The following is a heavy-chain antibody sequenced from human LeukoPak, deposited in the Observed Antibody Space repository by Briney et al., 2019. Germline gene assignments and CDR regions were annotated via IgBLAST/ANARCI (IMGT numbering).Heavy chain of an antibody. V-gene: IGHV1-69*06. CDR1: GGTFSSYA. CDR2: IIPIFGTA. Sequence: SVKVSCKASGGTFSSYAISWVRQAPGQGLEWMGGIIPIFGTANYAQKFQGRVTITADKSTRTAYMELSSLRSEDTAVYYCARDHFGSGSYWYSYFDHWGQGTLVTVSS. CDR3: ARDHFGSGSYWYSYFDH. D-gene: IGHD3-3*02. J-gene: IGHJ4*02.